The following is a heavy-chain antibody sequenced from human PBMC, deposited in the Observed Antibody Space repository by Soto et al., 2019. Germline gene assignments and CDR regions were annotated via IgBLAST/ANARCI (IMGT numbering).Heavy chain of an antibody. CDR2: IIPIFGTA. Sequence: QVQLVQSGAEVKKPGSSVKVSCKASGGTFSSYAISWVRQAPGQGLEWMGGIIPIFGTANYAQKFQGRVTITADESTSTAYMELSSLRSEDTAVYYCARGYYYDSSGCYYSSWFDPWGQGTLVTVSS. D-gene: IGHD3-22*01. J-gene: IGHJ5*02. CDR1: GGTFSSYA. CDR3: ARGYYYDSSGCYYSSWFDP. V-gene: IGHV1-69*01.